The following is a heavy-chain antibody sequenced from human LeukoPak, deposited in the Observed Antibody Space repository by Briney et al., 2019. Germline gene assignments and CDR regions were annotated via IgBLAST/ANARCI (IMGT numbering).Heavy chain of an antibody. CDR2: ISAYNGNT. V-gene: IGHV1-18*01. J-gene: IGHJ4*02. CDR3: ARDLVGATYFDY. CDR1: GYTFTSYG. Sequence: ASVKVSCKASGYTFTSYGISWVRQAPGQGLEWMGWISAYNGNTNYVQKLQGRVTMTTDTSTSTAYMELRSLRSDDTAVYYCARDLVGATYFDYWGQGTLVTVSS. D-gene: IGHD1-26*01.